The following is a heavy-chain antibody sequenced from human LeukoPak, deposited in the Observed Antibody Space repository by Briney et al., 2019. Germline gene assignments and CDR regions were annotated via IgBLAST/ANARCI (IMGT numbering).Heavy chain of an antibody. CDR2: IRSRADGGTA. CDR1: GFTFRDAW. J-gene: IGHJ1*01. CDR3: AKLIYGVVSIQQ. Sequence: KAGGSQRLSCAASGFTFRDAWMTWVRQAPGKGLEWVGRIRSRADGGTAVYATAVEGRFTISRDDSTNALYLHMSNVKTEDTAVYYSAKLIYGVVSIQQWGQGTLVTVSS. D-gene: IGHD3-3*01. V-gene: IGHV3-15*01.